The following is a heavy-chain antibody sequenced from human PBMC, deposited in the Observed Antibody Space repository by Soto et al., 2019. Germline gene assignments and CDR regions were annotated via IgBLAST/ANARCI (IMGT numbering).Heavy chain of an antibody. CDR1: GYKFTTYF. Sequence: QVQLVQSGAEVKKPGASVKVACKASGYKFTTYFIHWVRQAPGQGLEWMGMIHPSGDTGYGQKFRGRVTMTIDTSTTTAYMELRNLTSEDTAIYFSVRGYCTTTPCSGDFQPWGQGTLVTVSS. CDR2: IHPSGDT. CDR3: VRGYCTTTPCSGDFQP. D-gene: IGHD2-8*01. J-gene: IGHJ1*01. V-gene: IGHV1-46*01.